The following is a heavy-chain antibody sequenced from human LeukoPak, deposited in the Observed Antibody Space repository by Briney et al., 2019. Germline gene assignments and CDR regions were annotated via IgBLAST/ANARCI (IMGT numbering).Heavy chain of an antibody. J-gene: IGHJ5*02. D-gene: IGHD3-9*01. V-gene: IGHV4-34*01. Sequence: PAETLSLTCAVYGGSFSGYYWSWIRQPPGKGLEWIGEINHSGSTNYNPSLKSRVTISVDTSKNQFSLKLSSVTAADTAVYYCARHGSTFRYFDRGDWFDPWGQGTLVTVSS. CDR1: GGSFSGYY. CDR2: INHSGST. CDR3: ARHGSTFRYFDRGDWFDP.